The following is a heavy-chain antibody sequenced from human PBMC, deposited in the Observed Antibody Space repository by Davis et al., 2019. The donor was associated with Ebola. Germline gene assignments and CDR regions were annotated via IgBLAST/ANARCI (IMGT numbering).Heavy chain of an antibody. CDR1: GYTFTSYG. D-gene: IGHD5-18*01. CDR3: ARDARWIQLWFIDY. V-gene: IGHV1-18*01. Sequence: AASVKVSCKASGYTFTSYGISWVRQAPGQGLEWMGWISAYNGSTNYAQKLQGRVTMTTDTSTSTAYMELRSLRSDDTAVYYCARDARWIQLWFIDYWGQGTLVTVSS. CDR2: ISAYNGST. J-gene: IGHJ4*02.